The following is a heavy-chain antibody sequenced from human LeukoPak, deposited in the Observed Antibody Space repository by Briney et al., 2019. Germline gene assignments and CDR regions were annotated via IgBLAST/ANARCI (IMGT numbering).Heavy chain of an antibody. Sequence: GGSLRLSCAASGFIFSSYWMHWVRHAPGKGLAWVSRINTDGSSTSYADSVKGRFTISRDNAKNTLYLQMNSLRAEDTAVYYCARATTLDPWGQGTLVTVSS. D-gene: IGHD4-11*01. CDR2: INTDGSST. J-gene: IGHJ5*02. CDR3: ARATTLDP. CDR1: GFIFSSYW. V-gene: IGHV3-74*01.